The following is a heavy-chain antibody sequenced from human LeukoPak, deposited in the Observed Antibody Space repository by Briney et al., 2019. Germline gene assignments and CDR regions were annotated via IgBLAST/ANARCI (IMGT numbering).Heavy chain of an antibody. CDR1: GYTFTSYY. CDR3: ARGPEVVPAAILWFDP. CDR2: INPSGGST. D-gene: IGHD2-2*01. J-gene: IGHJ5*02. Sequence: ASVKVSCKASGYTFTSYYMHWVRQAPGQGLEWMGIINPSGGSTSYAQKFQGRVTMTRDTSTSTAYMELSRLRSDDTAVYYCARGPEVVPAAILWFDPWGQGTLVTVSS. V-gene: IGHV1-46*01.